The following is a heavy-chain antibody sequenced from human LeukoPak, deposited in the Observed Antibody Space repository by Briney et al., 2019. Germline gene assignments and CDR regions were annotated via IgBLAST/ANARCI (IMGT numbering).Heavy chain of an antibody. V-gene: IGHV3-7*02. D-gene: IGHD6-19*01. J-gene: IGHJ4*02. Sequence: PGGSLRLSCAASGFTFSTYWMNWVRQAPGKGLEWVASTKEDGGEKYYVDSVKGRFTISRDNAKNSLYLQMNSLRDEDTAVYFCARARSSGWVIDSWGQGTLVTVSS. CDR2: TKEDGGEK. CDR3: ARARSSGWVIDS. CDR1: GFTFSTYW.